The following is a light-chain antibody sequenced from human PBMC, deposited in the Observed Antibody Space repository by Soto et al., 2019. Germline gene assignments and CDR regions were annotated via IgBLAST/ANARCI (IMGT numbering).Light chain of an antibody. CDR3: QQYYSVPQA. CDR2: WAS. Sequence: DIVMTQSPDSLAVSLGERATIDCKSSQSVLHSSNNKNYLAWFQQKPGQPPKLLIYWASTRESGVPDRFSGSGSETDFTLTISSLQAEDVAVYYCQQYYSVPQAFGQGTKV. CDR1: QSVLHSSNNKNY. J-gene: IGKJ1*01. V-gene: IGKV4-1*01.